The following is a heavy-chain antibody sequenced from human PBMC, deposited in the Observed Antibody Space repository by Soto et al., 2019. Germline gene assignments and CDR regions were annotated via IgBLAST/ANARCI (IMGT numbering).Heavy chain of an antibody. CDR3: PVAAVREIMAQESSGMAV. Sequence: QVQLVQSGAEVKTPGSSVKVSCKASGGTLSDYAISWVRQAPGQGLEWMGGIMPTVDSANYAQNFQGRLTISADESTSTANLELSSLRSDDTAVYYCPVAAVREIMAQESSGMAVWGQGTTVIVSS. CDR1: GGTLSDYA. D-gene: IGHD3-10*01. J-gene: IGHJ6*02. CDR2: IMPTVDSA. V-gene: IGHV1-69*01.